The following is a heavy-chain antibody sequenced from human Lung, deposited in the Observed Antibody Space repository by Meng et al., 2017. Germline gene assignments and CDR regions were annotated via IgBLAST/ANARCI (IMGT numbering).Heavy chain of an antibody. CDR1: GGSFSDYY. J-gene: IGHJ4*02. D-gene: IGHD4-11*01. V-gene: IGHV4-34*01. Sequence: QVRLQQWGAGLLKPSGTLSLTCFVSGGSFSDYYWSWIRQPPGKGLEWIGEINHSGSTNYNPPLESRATISVDTSQNNLSLKLSSVTAADSAVYYCARGPTTMAHDFDYWGQGTLVTVSS. CDR3: ARGPTTMAHDFDY. CDR2: INHSGST.